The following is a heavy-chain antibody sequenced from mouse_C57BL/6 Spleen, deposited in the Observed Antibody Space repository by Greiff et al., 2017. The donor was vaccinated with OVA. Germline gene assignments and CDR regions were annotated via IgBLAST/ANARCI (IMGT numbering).Heavy chain of an antibody. V-gene: IGHV1-81*01. Sequence: VQLQQSGAELARPGASVKLSCKASGYTFTSYGISWVKQRTGQGLEWIGEIYPRSGNTYYNEKFKGKATLTADTSSSTAYMELRSLTSEDSAVYFCARSGFITTVVAPMDYWGQGTSVTVSS. CDR1: GYTFTSYG. CDR2: IYPRSGNT. J-gene: IGHJ4*01. CDR3: ARSGFITTVVAPMDY. D-gene: IGHD1-1*01.